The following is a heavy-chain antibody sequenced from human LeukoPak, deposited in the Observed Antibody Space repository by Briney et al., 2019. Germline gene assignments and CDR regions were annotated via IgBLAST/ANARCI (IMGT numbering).Heavy chain of an antibody. CDR1: GDSVSNKNGA. CDR3: ARDVGTTSWYTFDY. V-gene: IGHV6-1*01. J-gene: IGHJ4*02. Sequence: SQTLSLTCGISGDSVSNKNGAWNWIRQSPSRGLEWVGRTYYRSKWYDDYATSLQGRISISPDTSKNQFSLHLYSVTPEDTAVYYCARDVGTTSWYTFDYWGQGILVTVSS. D-gene: IGHD2-2*02. CDR2: TYYRSKWYD.